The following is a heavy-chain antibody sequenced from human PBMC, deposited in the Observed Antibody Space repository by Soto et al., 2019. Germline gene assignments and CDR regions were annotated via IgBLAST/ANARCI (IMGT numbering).Heavy chain of an antibody. CDR1: GFTFSNYG. CDR3: AKVTGYCSSSSCWRDHYYYYGMDV. Sequence: PRLSCAASGFTFSNYGMHWVRQAPGKGLEWVAVISYDGSDKYYADSVKGRFSISRDNSKNTLYLQMNSLRAEDTAVSYCAKVTGYCSSSSCWRDHYYYYGMDVWGQGTKVTVSS. J-gene: IGHJ6*02. D-gene: IGHD2-2*01. CDR2: ISYDGSDK. V-gene: IGHV3-30*18.